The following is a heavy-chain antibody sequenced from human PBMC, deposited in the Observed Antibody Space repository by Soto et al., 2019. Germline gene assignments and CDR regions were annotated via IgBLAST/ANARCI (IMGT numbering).Heavy chain of an antibody. V-gene: IGHV1-2*04. CDR1: GYTFTGYY. D-gene: IGHD1-20*01. CDR3: ARGPAMERYNWNYDYYYFLYV. Sequence: ASVKVSCKASGYTFTGYYMHWVRQAPGQGLEWMGWINPNSGGTNYAQKFQGWVTMTRDTSISTAYMELSRLRSDDTAVYYCARGPAMERYNWNYDYYYFLYVWAKGTTVTVSS. J-gene: IGHJ6*03. CDR2: INPNSGGT.